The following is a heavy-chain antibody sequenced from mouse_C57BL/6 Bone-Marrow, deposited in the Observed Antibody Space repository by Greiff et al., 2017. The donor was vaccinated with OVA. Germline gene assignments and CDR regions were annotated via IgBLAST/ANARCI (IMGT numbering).Heavy chain of an antibody. D-gene: IGHD1-1*01. Sequence: QVQLQQPGAELVKPGASVKMSCKASGYTFTSYWITWVKQRPGQGLEWIGDIYPGSGSTNYNEKFKSKATLTVDTSSSTAYMQLSSLTSEDSAVYYCARPYYGSSYVYFDYWGQGTTLTVSS. J-gene: IGHJ2*01. V-gene: IGHV1-55*01. CDR1: GYTFTSYW. CDR3: ARPYYGSSYVYFDY. CDR2: IYPGSGST.